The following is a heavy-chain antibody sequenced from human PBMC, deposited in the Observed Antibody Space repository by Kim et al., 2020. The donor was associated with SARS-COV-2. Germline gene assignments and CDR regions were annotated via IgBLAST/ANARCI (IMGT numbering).Heavy chain of an antibody. D-gene: IGHD3-9*01. J-gene: IGHJ4*01. Sequence: GGSLRLSCAAAGFKFEDYAMHWVRQTPGKGLEGVSSISWTSGDVAYADSVKGRFTISRDNAKNSLYLQMDGLRAEDTALYYFSKGRHTRQTIFSAYFDY. CDR3: SKGRHTRQTIFSAYFDY. CDR2: ISWTSGDV. V-gene: IGHV3-9*01. CDR1: GFKFEDYA.